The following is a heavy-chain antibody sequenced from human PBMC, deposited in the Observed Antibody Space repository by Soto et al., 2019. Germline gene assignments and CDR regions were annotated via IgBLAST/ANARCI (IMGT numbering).Heavy chain of an antibody. V-gene: IGHV3-33*03. CDR1: GVTLKTPG. J-gene: IGHJ4*02. Sequence: ASSRKLSCAASGVTLKTPGMDWLCQAKSKGLEWVAVIWYEESKKDYDDSGSARITISRDNSRSALYLQMDSLRAEDTGVFYCATAARNWKGAYYFDYRGQGTLVTGSS. D-gene: IGHD1-1*01. CDR3: ATAARNWKGAYYFDY. CDR2: IWYEESKK.